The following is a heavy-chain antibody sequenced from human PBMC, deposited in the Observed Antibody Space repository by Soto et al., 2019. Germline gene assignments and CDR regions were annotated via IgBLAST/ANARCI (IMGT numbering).Heavy chain of an antibody. Sequence: EVQLVESGGGLVQPGRSLRLSCAASGFTFDDYAMHWVRQAPGKGLEWVSGISWKSGSIGYADSVKGRFTISRDNAKNSLYLQMNSLRAEDTALYYCARGLGRGYCSGGSCYAGVLDYWGQGTLVTVSS. CDR1: GFTFDDYA. CDR3: ARGLGRGYCSGGSCYAGVLDY. J-gene: IGHJ4*02. V-gene: IGHV3-9*01. CDR2: ISWKSGSI. D-gene: IGHD2-15*01.